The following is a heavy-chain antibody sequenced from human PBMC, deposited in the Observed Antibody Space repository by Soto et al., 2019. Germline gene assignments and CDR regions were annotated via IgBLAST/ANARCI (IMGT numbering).Heavy chain of an antibody. CDR2: ISYDGSNK. D-gene: IGHD2-15*01. CDR3: AKVLAAAGYASEAFDY. J-gene: IGHJ4*02. V-gene: IGHV3-30*18. CDR1: GFTFSSYG. Sequence: QVQLVESGGGVVQPGRSLRLSCAASGFTFSSYGMHWVRQAPGKGLEWVAVISYDGSNKYYADSVKGRFTISRDNSKNTLYLQMNSLRAEDTAVYYCAKVLAAAGYASEAFDYWGEGTMVTVSS.